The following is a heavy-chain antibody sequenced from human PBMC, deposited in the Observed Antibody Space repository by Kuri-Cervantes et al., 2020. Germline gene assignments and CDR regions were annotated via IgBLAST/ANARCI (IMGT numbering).Heavy chain of an antibody. CDR3: ARGLGRTNEGCYNWFDC. Sequence: GESLKISCAASGFTFSSYAMSWVRQAPGKGLEWVANIKQDGSGTKYLDSVTGRFIISRDNAKNSLYLQMNSLRGDDTAVYYCARGLGRTNEGCYNWFDCWGQGTLVTVSS. CDR2: IKQDGSGT. CDR1: GFTFSSYA. J-gene: IGHJ5*01. V-gene: IGHV3-7*01. D-gene: IGHD2-8*01.